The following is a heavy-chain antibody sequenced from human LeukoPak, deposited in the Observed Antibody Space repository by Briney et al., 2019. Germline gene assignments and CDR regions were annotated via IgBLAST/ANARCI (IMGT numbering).Heavy chain of an antibody. CDR3: ARDLPYGSGSRLYYYYGMDV. D-gene: IGHD3-10*01. J-gene: IGHJ6*02. CDR2: INPSSGGT. CDR1: GYTFTGYY. V-gene: IGHV1-2*02. Sequence: AAVKVSCKASGYTFTGYYMHWVRQAPGQGLEWMGWINPSSGGTNYAQKFQGRVTMTRDTSISTAYMELSRLRSDDTAVYYCARDLPYGSGSRLYYYYGMDVWGQGTTVTVSS.